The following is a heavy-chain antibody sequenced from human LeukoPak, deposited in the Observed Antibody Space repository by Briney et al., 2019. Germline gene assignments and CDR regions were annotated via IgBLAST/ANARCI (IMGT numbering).Heavy chain of an antibody. D-gene: IGHD2-21*02. CDR3: ARSYCGGDCYTYYYYGMDV. J-gene: IGHJ6*02. CDR2: ISSNGGST. V-gene: IGHV3-64*01. Sequence: GGSLRLSCAASGFTFSSYAMHWVRQAPGKGLEYVSAISSNGGSTYYANSVKGRFTISRDNSKNTLYLQMGSLRAEDMAVYYCARSYCGGDCYTYYYYGMDVWGQGTTVTVSS. CDR1: GFTFSSYA.